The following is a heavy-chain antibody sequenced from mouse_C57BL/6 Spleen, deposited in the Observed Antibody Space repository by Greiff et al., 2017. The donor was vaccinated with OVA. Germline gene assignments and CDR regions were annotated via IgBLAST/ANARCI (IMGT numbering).Heavy chain of an antibody. Sequence: VKLMESGAELVKPGASVKMSCKASGYTFTTYPIEWMKQNHGKSLEWIGNFHPYNDDTKYNEKFKGKATLTVEKSSSTVYLELSRLTSDDSAVYYCARRGYGSSYGAMDYWGQGTSVTVSS. CDR3: ARRGYGSSYGAMDY. D-gene: IGHD1-1*01. V-gene: IGHV1-47*01. J-gene: IGHJ4*01. CDR1: GYTFTTYP. CDR2: FHPYNDDT.